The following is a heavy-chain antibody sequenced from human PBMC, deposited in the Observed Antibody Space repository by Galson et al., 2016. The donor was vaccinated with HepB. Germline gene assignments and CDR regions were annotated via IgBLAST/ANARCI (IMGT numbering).Heavy chain of an antibody. CDR3: ARPVNRVGTGY. J-gene: IGHJ4*02. Sequence: SVKVSCKASGYTFTPYDIYWVRQAPGQGREWMGWINPNNGDTMYAQNFRGRVTLTRDASISTAYMELDSLTSDDTAVYYCARPVNRVGTGYWGQGTLVTASS. CDR2: INPNNGDT. CDR1: GYTFTPYD. V-gene: IGHV1-2*02. D-gene: IGHD1-1*01.